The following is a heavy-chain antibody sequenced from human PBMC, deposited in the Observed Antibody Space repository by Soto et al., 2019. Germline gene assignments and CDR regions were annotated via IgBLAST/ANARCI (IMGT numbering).Heavy chain of an antibody. Sequence: GGSLRLSCAASGFTFSSYAMIWVRQAPGKGLEWVSAISGSGGSTSYADSVKGRFTISRDNSKNTLYLQMNSLRAEDTAVYYCATCIAVAGTSYYYYAMDVWGQGTTVTVS. J-gene: IGHJ6*02. D-gene: IGHD6-19*01. CDR3: ATCIAVAGTSYYYYAMDV. CDR2: ISGSGGST. V-gene: IGHV3-23*01. CDR1: GFTFSSYA.